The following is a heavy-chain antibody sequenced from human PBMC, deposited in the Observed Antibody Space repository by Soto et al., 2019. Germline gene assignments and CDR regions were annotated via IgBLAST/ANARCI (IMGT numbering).Heavy chain of an antibody. Sequence: EVQLLESGGGLVQPGGSLRLSCAASGFTFNNYAMSWVRQAPGKGLEWVSAISGGGDTTSYADSVKGRFTVSRDGSKNKVYLPMNSLRAEDTAVYYCANGRGGSASPPPRADFWGQGTLVTVSS. CDR1: GFTFNNYA. CDR3: ANGRGGSASPPPRADF. CDR2: ISGGGDTT. J-gene: IGHJ4*02. D-gene: IGHD3-10*01. V-gene: IGHV3-23*01.